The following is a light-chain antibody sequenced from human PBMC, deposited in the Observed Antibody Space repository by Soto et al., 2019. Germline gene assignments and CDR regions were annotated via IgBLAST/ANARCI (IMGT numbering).Light chain of an antibody. V-gene: IGLV2-11*01. CDR3: CSYAGSYTNWV. Sequence: QSVLTQPRSVSGSPGQSVTISCTGTSSDVGGYNYVSWYQQHPGKAPKLMIYDVSKRPSGVPDRFSGSKFGNTASLTISGLQAEDEADYYCCSYAGSYTNWVFGGGTKLTVL. J-gene: IGLJ3*02. CDR1: SSDVGGYNY. CDR2: DVS.